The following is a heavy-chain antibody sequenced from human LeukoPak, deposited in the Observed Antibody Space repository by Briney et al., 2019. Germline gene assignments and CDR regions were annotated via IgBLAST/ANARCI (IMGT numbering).Heavy chain of an antibody. V-gene: IGHV1-24*01. D-gene: IGHD2-8*01. CDR3: ATSVYARGTIDY. Sequence: ASVKVSCKVSGYTLTELSMHWVRQAPGKGLEWMGGFDPEDGETIYAQKFQGRVTMTEDTSTDTAYMELSSLRSEDTAVYYCATSVYARGTIDYRGQGTLVTVS. CDR1: GYTLTELS. CDR2: FDPEDGET. J-gene: IGHJ4*02.